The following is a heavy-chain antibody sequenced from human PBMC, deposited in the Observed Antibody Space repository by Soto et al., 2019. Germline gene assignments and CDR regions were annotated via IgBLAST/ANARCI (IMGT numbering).Heavy chain of an antibody. CDR3: ARIGYCTNGVCQC. Sequence: SVKVSCKASGGTFSSYAISWVRQAPGQGLEWMGGIIPIFGTANYAQKFQGRVTITADKSTSTAYMELSSLRSEDTAVYYCARIGYCTNGVCQCWGQGTLVTVSS. CDR1: GGTFSSYA. V-gene: IGHV1-69*06. D-gene: IGHD2-8*01. CDR2: IIPIFGTA. J-gene: IGHJ4*02.